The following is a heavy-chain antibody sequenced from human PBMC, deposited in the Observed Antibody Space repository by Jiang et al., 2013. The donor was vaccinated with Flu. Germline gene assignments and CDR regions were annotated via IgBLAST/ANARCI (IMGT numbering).Heavy chain of an antibody. V-gene: IGHV1-69*01. Sequence: GAEVKKPGSSVKVSCKASGGTFSSYAISWVRQAPGQGLEWMGGIIPIFGTANYAQKFQGRVTITADESTSTAYMELSSLRSEDTAVYYCARGELSSTSHENAFDIWGQGTMVTVSS. CDR1: GGTFSSYA. J-gene: IGHJ3*02. CDR2: IIPIFGTA. CDR3: ARGELSSTSHENAFDI. D-gene: IGHD2-2*01.